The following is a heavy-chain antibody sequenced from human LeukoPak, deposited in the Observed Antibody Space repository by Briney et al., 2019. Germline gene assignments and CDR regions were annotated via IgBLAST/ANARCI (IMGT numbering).Heavy chain of an antibody. D-gene: IGHD3-10*01. CDR3: ARDPRYYGSGSYS. Sequence: GGSLRLSCAASGFTFSSYWMSWVRPAPGKGLEWVANIKQDGSEKYYVDSVKGRFTISRDNAKNSLYLQMNSLRAEDTAVYYCARDPRYYGSGSYSWGQGTLVTVSS. V-gene: IGHV3-7*01. CDR2: IKQDGSEK. J-gene: IGHJ4*02. CDR1: GFTFSSYW.